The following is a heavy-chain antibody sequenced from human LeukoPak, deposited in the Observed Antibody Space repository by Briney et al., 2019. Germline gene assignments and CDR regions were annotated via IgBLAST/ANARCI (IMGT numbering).Heavy chain of an antibody. CDR3: ARGAYFYGSGINWFDP. V-gene: IGHV4-39*07. CDR2: IYYSGST. D-gene: IGHD3-10*01. Sequence: PSETLSLICTVSGGSISSSSYYWGWIRQPPGKGLEWIGSIYYSGSTYYNPSLKSRVTISVDTSKNQFSLKLSSVTAADTAVYYCARGAYFYGSGINWFDPWGQGTLITVSS. J-gene: IGHJ5*02. CDR1: GGSISSSSYY.